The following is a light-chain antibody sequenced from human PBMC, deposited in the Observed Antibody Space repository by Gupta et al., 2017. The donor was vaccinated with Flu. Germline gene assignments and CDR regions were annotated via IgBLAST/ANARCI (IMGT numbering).Light chain of an antibody. V-gene: IGLV2-14*01. CDR2: EVR. CDR3: SSYTTSNTYV. CDR1: SSDVGGYNY. Sequence: APTQPASVSGSPGQSITISCTGTSSDVGGYNYVSWYQQHPGKAPKLMIYEVRNRPSGVSIRFSGSKSGNTASMTISGLQDEDEADYYCSSYTTSNTYVFGTGTKVTVL. J-gene: IGLJ1*01.